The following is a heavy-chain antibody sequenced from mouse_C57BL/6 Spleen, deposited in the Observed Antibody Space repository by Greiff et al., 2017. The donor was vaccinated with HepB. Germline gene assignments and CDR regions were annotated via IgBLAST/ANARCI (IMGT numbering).Heavy chain of an antibody. Sequence: EVQGVESGGGLVKPGGSLKLSCAASGFTFSDYGMHWVRQAPEKGLEWVAYISSGSGTIYYADTVKGRFTISRDNAKNTLFLQMTSLRSEDTAMYYCARRDYGYAMDYWGQGTSVTVSS. CDR3: ARRDYGYAMDY. CDR2: ISSGSGTI. J-gene: IGHJ4*01. CDR1: GFTFSDYG. D-gene: IGHD1-1*01. V-gene: IGHV5-17*01.